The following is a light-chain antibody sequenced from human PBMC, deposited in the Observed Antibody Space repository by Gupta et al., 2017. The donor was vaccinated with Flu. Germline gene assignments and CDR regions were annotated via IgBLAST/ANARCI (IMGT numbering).Light chain of an antibody. CDR1: QDISTW. Sequence: DIQLTKSPSIVSASVGDRGTMTCRASQDISTWLAWYQQKQGKAPSLLIFGSATLQSGVTSRFSGSGSGTDVTITIRSRQQEDFATYYCQQTYNFPLCIFGQGTQMEIK. J-gene: IGKJ2*04. CDR2: GSA. CDR3: QQTYNFPLCI. V-gene: IGKV1-12*01.